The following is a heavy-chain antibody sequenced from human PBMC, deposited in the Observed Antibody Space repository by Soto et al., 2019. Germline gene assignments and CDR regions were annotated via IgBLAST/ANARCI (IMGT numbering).Heavy chain of an antibody. CDR2: IFPSDSDT. Sequence: PGESVTISCRTSGYRFTSYWIAWVLQMPGKGLEWMGIIFPSDSDTRYSPSFQGQVTISADRSTSTVFLQWASLKASDTAVYFCARKDKSGYFNWFDPWGQGTMVTVSS. J-gene: IGHJ5*02. CDR1: GYRFTSYW. V-gene: IGHV5-51*01. D-gene: IGHD3-22*01. CDR3: ARKDKSGYFNWFDP.